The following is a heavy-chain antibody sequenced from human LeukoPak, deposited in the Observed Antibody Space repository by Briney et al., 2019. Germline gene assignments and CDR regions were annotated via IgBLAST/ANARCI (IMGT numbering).Heavy chain of an antibody. CDR3: ARATNNYDFWSGYQFDS. CDR1: GGSFSGYY. V-gene: IGHV4-34*01. CDR2: INHSGST. Sequence: SETLSLTCAVYGGSFSGYYWSWIRQPPGKGLEWIGEINHSGSTNYNPSLKSRVTMSVDTSKNQFSLKLSSVTAADTAVYYCARATNNYDFWSGYQFDSWGQGTLVTVCS. J-gene: IGHJ5*01. D-gene: IGHD3-3*01.